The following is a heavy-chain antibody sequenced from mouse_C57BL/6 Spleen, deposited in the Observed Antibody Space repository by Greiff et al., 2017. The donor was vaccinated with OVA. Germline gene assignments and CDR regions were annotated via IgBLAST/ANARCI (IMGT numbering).Heavy chain of an antibody. Sequence: QVQLKQPGAELVKPGASVKLSCKASGYTFTSYWMQWVKQRPGQGLEWIGAIDPSDSYTNYNQKFKGKATLTVDTSSSTAYMQRSSLTSEDSAVYYCARGEYYGNLDYWGQGTSVTVSS. CDR3: ARGEYYGNLDY. V-gene: IGHV1-50*01. CDR1: GYTFTSYW. D-gene: IGHD2-1*01. J-gene: IGHJ4*01. CDR2: IDPSDSYT.